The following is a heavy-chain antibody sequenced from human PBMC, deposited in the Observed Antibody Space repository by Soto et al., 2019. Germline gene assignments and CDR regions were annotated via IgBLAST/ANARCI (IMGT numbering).Heavy chain of an antibody. CDR3: ARVGDGSYSPFHF. Sequence: ASVKVSCKASGYTFTGFYLHWLRQAPRQGLEWMGWINPNSGGTNYAQKFQGRVTFTRDTSINTAYMELTRLGSDDTPVYFCARVGDGSYSPFHFWGQGTPVTVSS. CDR1: GYTFTGFY. J-gene: IGHJ4*02. V-gene: IGHV1-2*02. D-gene: IGHD6-19*01. CDR2: INPNSGGT.